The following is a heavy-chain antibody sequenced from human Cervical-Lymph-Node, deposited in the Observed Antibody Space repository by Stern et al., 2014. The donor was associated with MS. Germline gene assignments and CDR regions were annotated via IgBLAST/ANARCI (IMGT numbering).Heavy chain of an antibody. Sequence: QLVQSGAEVTKPGSSVKVSCQASGGTFSKFPSSWVRQAPGQGLEWMGWIFPVFVTPTYAQEFRGRVTITADVSTSTVYMELSSLRSDDTAVYYCALSSETSDRWYSLGYDLWGQGTLVTVSS. V-gene: IGHV1-69*01. J-gene: IGHJ5*02. CDR3: ALSSETSDRWYSLGYDL. D-gene: IGHD6-13*01. CDR1: GGTFSKFP. CDR2: IFPVFVTP.